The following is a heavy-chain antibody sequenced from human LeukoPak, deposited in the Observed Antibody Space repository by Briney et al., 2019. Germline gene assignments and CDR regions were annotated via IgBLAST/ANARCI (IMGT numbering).Heavy chain of an antibody. Sequence: QTGGSLRLSCAASGFTFNSYGMSWVRQAPGKGLEWVSLIYSGGSTYYADSVKGRFTISRDNSKNTLYLQMNSLRAEDTAVYYCARSSSGGSFRGFDYWGQGTLVTVSS. V-gene: IGHV3-53*01. J-gene: IGHJ4*02. CDR1: GFTFNSYG. CDR3: ARSSSGGSFRGFDY. D-gene: IGHD2-15*01. CDR2: IYSGGST.